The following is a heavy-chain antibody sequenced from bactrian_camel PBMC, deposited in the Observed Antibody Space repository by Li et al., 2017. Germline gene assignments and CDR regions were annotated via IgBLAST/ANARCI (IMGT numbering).Heavy chain of an antibody. CDR1: GFTFSGYA. Sequence: VQLVESGGGLVQPGGSLRLSCAASGFTFSGYAMSWVRQAPGKEREWISSILTPGTTSYADSVKGRFIISKDNTENTLYLQMNSLKTDDTAMYYCANSANLVPQEHWGQGTQVTVS. CDR3: ANSANLVPQEH. J-gene: IGHJ4*01. V-gene: IGHV3S42*01. CDR2: ILTPGTT.